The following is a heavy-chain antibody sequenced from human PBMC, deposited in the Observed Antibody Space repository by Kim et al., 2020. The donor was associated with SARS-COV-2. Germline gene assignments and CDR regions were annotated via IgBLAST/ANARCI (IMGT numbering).Heavy chain of an antibody. J-gene: IGHJ4*02. CDR2: ISYDGSNK. D-gene: IGHD5-12*01. Sequence: GGSLRLSCAASGFTFSSYGMHWVRQAPGKGLEWVAVISYDGSNKYYADSVKGRFTISRDNSKNTLYLQMNSLRAEDTAVYYCAKVSQPSYGGYGNLPFDYWGQGTLVTVSS. V-gene: IGHV3-30*18. CDR1: GFTFSSYG. CDR3: AKVSQPSYGGYGNLPFDY.